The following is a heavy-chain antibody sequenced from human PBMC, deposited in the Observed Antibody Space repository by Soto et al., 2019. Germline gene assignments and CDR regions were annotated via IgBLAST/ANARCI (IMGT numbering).Heavy chain of an antibody. CDR2: IIPTLGIA. CDR1: GGTFSSYT. Sequence: QVQLVQSGAEVKKPGSSVKVSCKASGGTFSSYTISWVRQAPGQGLEWMGRIIPTLGIANYAQKFQGRVTITADKSTSTAYMELSSLRSEDTAVYYCARGQRPADLDYWGQGTLVTVSS. V-gene: IGHV1-69*02. J-gene: IGHJ4*02. CDR3: ARGQRPADLDY.